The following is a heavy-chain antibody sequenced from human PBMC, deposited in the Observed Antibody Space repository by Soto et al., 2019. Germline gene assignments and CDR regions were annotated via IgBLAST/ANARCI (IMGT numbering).Heavy chain of an antibody. CDR3: AREGYSSCPRTGWLEP. D-gene: IGHD6-13*01. CDR1: GFTFSSYG. Sequence: GGSLRLSCAASGFTFSSYGMHWVRQAPGKGLEWVAVIWYDGSNKYYADSVKGRFTVSRDNSKNTLYLQMNSLRAEDTAVYYCAREGYSSCPRTGWLEPWGQGTLVTVSS. J-gene: IGHJ5*02. CDR2: IWYDGSNK. V-gene: IGHV3-33*01.